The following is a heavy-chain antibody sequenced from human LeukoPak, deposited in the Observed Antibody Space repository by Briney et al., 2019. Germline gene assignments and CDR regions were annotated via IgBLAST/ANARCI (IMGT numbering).Heavy chain of an antibody. Sequence: PSETLSLTCSVSGGSITSGSYFWGWIRQPPGKGLEWIGSLYYSGSTYINPSLRSRVAISADTSKNQFSLRLTSVAAADTAVHYCARLRAMDFDYWGQGTLVTVSS. CDR3: ARLRAMDFDY. D-gene: IGHD5-24*01. V-gene: IGHV4-39*01. CDR1: GGSITSGSYF. J-gene: IGHJ4*02. CDR2: LYYSGST.